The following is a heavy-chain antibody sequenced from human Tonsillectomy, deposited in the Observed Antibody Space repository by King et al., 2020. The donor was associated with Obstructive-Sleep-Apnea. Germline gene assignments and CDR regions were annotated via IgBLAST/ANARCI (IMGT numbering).Heavy chain of an antibody. V-gene: IGHV3-15*01. CDR1: GFTFSNAW. Sequence: VQLVGSGGGLVKPGGSLRLSCAASGFTFSNAWMSWVRQAPGKGLEWVGRIKSKTDGGTTDYAAPVKGRFIILRDDSKNTLYLQMNSLKTEDTAVYYCTTDGCSSTSCYDNWFDPWSQGTLVTVSS. J-gene: IGHJ5*02. CDR3: TTDGCSSTSCYDNWFDP. D-gene: IGHD2-2*01. CDR2: IKSKTDGGTT.